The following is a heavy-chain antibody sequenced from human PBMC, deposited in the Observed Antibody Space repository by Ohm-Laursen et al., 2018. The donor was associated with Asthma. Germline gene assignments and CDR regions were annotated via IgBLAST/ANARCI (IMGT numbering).Heavy chain of an antibody. V-gene: IGHV1-69*17. CDR1: GGTFSSYA. CDR2: IIPIFGIA. J-gene: IGHJ6*02. CDR3: ARGEYSGSYYNRDYYYYYGMDV. D-gene: IGHD1-26*01. Sequence: SSVKVSCKASGGTFSSYAISWVRQAPGQGLEWMGGIIPIFGIANYAQKFQGRVTITADKSTSTAYMELSSLRSEDTAVYYCARGEYSGSYYNRDYYYYYGMDVWGQGTTVTVSS.